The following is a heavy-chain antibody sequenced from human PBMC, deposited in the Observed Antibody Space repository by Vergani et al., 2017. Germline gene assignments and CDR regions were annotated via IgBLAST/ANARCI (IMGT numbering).Heavy chain of an antibody. CDR1: GMSISNNNYY. CDR2: IYDSRNH. D-gene: IGHD6-6*01. V-gene: IGHV4-39*01. CDR3: ARHLRQLARNDVFDI. Sequence: QLQLQESGPRLVKPSETLSLTCSLSGMSISNNNYYWGWIRQPPGKGLEGIGSIYDSRNHNYSPSLKSRVSISVDTSKNQFSLNLTSVTAADTAVYYCARHLRQLARNDVFDIWGHGTLVTVSS. J-gene: IGHJ3*02.